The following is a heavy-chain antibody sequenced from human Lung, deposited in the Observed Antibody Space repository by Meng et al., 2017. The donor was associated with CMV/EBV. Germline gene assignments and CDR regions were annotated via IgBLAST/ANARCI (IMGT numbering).Heavy chain of an antibody. V-gene: IGHV1-2*02. D-gene: IGHD2-2*01. Sequence: SXXVSXKASGYTFTGYYMHWVRQAPGQGLEWMGWINPNSGGTNYAQKFQGRVTMTRDTSISTAYMELSRLRSDDTAVYYCARRQYQLVGLAAFDIWGQGTXVTVSS. CDR1: GYTFTGYY. CDR3: ARRQYQLVGLAAFDI. CDR2: INPNSGGT. J-gene: IGHJ3*02.